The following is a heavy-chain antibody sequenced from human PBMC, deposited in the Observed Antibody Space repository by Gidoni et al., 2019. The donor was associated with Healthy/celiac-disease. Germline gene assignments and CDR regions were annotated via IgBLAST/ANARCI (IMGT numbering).Heavy chain of an antibody. Sequence: EVQLVESGGGLVQPGGSLRLSCAASGFTFSSYDMHWVRQATGKGLEWVSAIGTAGDTYFPGSVKGRFTISRENAKNSLYLQMNSLRAGDTAVYYCARIAYSNGMDVWGQGTTVTVSS. CDR2: IGTAGDT. J-gene: IGHJ6*02. D-gene: IGHD2-15*01. CDR3: ARIAYSNGMDV. V-gene: IGHV3-13*01. CDR1: GFTFSSYD.